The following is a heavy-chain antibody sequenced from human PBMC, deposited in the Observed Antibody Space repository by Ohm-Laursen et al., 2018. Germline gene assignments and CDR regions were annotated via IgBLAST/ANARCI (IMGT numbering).Heavy chain of an antibody. D-gene: IGHD1-26*01. V-gene: IGHV3-7*01. CDR2: IKQDGSEK. J-gene: IGHJ3*02. CDR3: FSGPSWEI. CDR1: GFTFSDYY. Sequence: GSLRLSCTASGFTFSDYYMSWIRQAPGKGLEWVANIKQDGSEKYYVDSVTGRFTISRDNAKNSLYLQMNSLRAEDTAVYYCFSGPSWEIWGQGTVVTVSS.